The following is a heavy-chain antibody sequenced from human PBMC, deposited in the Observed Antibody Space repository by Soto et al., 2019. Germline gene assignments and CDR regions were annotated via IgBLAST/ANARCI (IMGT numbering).Heavy chain of an antibody. CDR1: GDSVSSNSAA. Sequence: TLSLTCAISGDSVSSNSAAWNWIRQSPSRGLEWLGRTYYRSKWYNDYAVSVKSRITINPDTSKNQFSLQLNSVTPEDTAVYYCARAISQGYCTNGVCKNYYYYYMDVWGKGTTVTVSS. D-gene: IGHD2-8*01. CDR2: TYYRSKWYN. V-gene: IGHV6-1*01. CDR3: ARAISQGYCTNGVCKNYYYYYMDV. J-gene: IGHJ6*03.